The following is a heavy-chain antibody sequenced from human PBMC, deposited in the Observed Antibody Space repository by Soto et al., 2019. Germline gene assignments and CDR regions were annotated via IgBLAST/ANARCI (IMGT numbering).Heavy chain of an antibody. Sequence: ASLKVSCKASGYTFTSYDINCVRQATGQGLEWMGWMNPNSGNTGYAQKFQGRVTMTRDTSISTAYMELSSLRSEDTAVYYCARQWELSGYYYGMDVWGQGTTVTVSS. CDR2: MNPNSGNT. CDR3: ARQWELSGYYYGMDV. D-gene: IGHD1-26*01. CDR1: GYTFTSYD. J-gene: IGHJ6*02. V-gene: IGHV1-8*02.